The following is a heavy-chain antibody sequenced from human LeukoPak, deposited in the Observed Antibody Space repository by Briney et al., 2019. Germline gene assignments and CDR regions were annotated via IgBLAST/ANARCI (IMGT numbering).Heavy chain of an antibody. D-gene: IGHD4-17*01. CDR3: ARGLTTVTTEGADY. Sequence: ASVKVSCKVSGYTLTELSMHWVRQAPGKGLEWMGGFDPEDGETIYAQKFQGRVTMTRNTSISTAYMELSSLRSEDTAVYYCARGLTTVTTEGADYWGQGTLVTVSS. CDR1: GYTLTELS. CDR2: FDPEDGET. V-gene: IGHV1-24*01. J-gene: IGHJ4*02.